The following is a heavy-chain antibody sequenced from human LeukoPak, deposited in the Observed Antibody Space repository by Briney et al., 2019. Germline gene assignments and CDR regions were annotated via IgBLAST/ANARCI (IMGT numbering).Heavy chain of an antibody. D-gene: IGHD1-26*01. CDR3: ARGWEHGGDWFDP. V-gene: IGHV1-2*02. Sequence: GASVKVSCKASGYTFTSYYIHWVRQAPGQGLEWMGWIKPDSGGTNYAQKFQGRITMTRDTSISAAFLELNSLRFDDTAVYYCARGWEHGGDWFDPWGQGTLVTVSS. CDR2: IKPDSGGT. J-gene: IGHJ5*02. CDR1: GYTFTSYY.